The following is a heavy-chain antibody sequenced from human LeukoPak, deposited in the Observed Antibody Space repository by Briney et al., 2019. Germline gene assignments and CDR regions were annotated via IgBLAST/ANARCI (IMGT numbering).Heavy chain of an antibody. V-gene: IGHV3-48*03. Sequence: GGSLRLSCTASGFAFSSYEMNWVRQAPGKGVEWVSYIYSSGHTIYYADSVKGRFTISRDNAKNSLYLQMNSLRAEDTAVYYCATGGWLQPFDYWGQGTLVTVSS. J-gene: IGHJ4*02. CDR3: ATGGWLQPFDY. CDR2: IYSSGHTI. CDR1: GFAFSSYE. D-gene: IGHD5-24*01.